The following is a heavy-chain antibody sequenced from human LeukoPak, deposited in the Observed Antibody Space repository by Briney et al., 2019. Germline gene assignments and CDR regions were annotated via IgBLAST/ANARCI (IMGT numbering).Heavy chain of an antibody. CDR1: GYTFTSYY. CDR2: INPSGGST. D-gene: IGHD3-10*01. CDR3: ATEGKMVRGVYTDY. V-gene: IGHV1-46*01. Sequence: ASVKVSCKASGYTFTSYYMHWVRQAPGQGLEWMGIINPSGGSTSYTQKFQGRVTMTRDMSTSTVYMELSSLRSEDTAVYYCATEGKMVRGVYTDYWGQGTLVNVSS. J-gene: IGHJ4*02.